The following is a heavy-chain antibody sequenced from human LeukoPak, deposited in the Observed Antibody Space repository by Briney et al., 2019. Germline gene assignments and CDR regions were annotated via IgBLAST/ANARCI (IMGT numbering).Heavy chain of an antibody. Sequence: SETLSLTCTVSGVSISSSNSYWGWIHQPPGKGLEWIGNIYYSGNTYYNSSLKSRVTISVDTSKNQFSLKLSSVTAADTAVYYCARPYGSGSYFDYWGQGTLVTVSS. CDR1: GVSISSSNSY. D-gene: IGHD3-10*01. V-gene: IGHV4-39*01. CDR3: ARPYGSGSYFDY. J-gene: IGHJ4*02. CDR2: IYYSGNT.